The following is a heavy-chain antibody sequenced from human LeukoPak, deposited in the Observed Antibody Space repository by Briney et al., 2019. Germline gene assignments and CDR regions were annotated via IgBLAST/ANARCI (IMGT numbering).Heavy chain of an antibody. CDR3: AGQNGAGYYYYFDS. V-gene: IGHV3-48*01. D-gene: IGHD3-22*01. J-gene: IGHJ4*02. CDR2: ISSSSSSI. CDR1: GFTFSSYA. Sequence: PGGSLRLSCAASGFTFSSYAMSWVRQAPGKGLEWVSYISSSSSSIFYADSVKGRFTISRDNAKNSLYLQMNSLTAEDTAVYYCAGQNGAGYYYYFDSWGQGTLVTVSS.